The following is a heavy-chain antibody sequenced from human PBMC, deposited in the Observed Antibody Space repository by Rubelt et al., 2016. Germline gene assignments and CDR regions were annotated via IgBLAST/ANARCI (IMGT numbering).Heavy chain of an antibody. D-gene: IGHD1-26*01. CDR2: AHYSGTT. CDR1: GGSLSTHS. Sequence: QVQLQESGPGLVKPSETLSLTCTVSGGSLSTHSWSWIRQPPGKALEWVAYAHYSGTTNYNPYLKSRPTISKDTSKSQLSLKLTAVTAADTAIYYCAGKPSYNGKYYYFDYWGQGALVTVSS. V-gene: IGHV4-59*11. CDR3: AGKPSYNGKYYYFDY. J-gene: IGHJ4*02.